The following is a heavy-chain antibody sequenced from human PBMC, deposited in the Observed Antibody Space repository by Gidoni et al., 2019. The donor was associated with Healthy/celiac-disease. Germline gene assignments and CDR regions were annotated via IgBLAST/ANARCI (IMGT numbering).Heavy chain of an antibody. J-gene: IGHJ4*02. Sequence: QVQLQESGPGLVKPSQTLSLTCTFSGGSISSGSYYWSWLRQPAGKGLEWIGRIYTSGSTNYNPSLKSRVTISVDTSKNQFSLKLSSVTAADTAVYYCASYIAAAGSFDYWGQGTLVTVSS. V-gene: IGHV4-61*02. CDR3: ASYIAAAGSFDY. D-gene: IGHD6-13*01. CDR1: GGSISSGSYY. CDR2: IYTSGST.